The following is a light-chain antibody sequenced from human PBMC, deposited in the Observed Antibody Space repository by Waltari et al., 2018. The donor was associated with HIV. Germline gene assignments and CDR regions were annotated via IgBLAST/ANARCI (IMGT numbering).Light chain of an antibody. CDR2: NNN. CDR3: ATWDVSLNGYVL. CDR1: RSNLGTNP. J-gene: IGLJ2*01. V-gene: IGLV1-44*01. Sequence: QSVLTQPPSASATPGQSVTISCSGSRSNLGTNPVSCYQHPPPTAPNPLIYNNNQRPSGVPDRFSGSKSGTSASLAISGLQSEDEADYYCATWDVSLNGYVLFGGGTKVTVL.